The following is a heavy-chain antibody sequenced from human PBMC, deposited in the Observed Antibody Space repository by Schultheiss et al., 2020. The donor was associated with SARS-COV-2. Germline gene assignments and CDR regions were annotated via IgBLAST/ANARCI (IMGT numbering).Heavy chain of an antibody. CDR3: AREGIVATI. CDR2: IYYSGST. V-gene: IGHV4-4*07. J-gene: IGHJ4*02. D-gene: IGHD5-12*01. Sequence: GSLRLSCAASGFTFSDYYMSWIRQPAGKGLEWIGSIYYSGSTYYNPSLKSRVTISVDTSKNQFSLKLSSVTAADTAVYYCAREGIVATIWGQGTLVTVSS. CDR1: GFTFSDYY.